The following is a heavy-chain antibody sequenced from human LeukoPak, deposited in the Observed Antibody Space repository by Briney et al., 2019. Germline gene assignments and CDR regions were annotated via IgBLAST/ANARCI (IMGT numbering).Heavy chain of an antibody. CDR1: GFTFSSYS. D-gene: IGHD2-8*01. CDR3: AKDKRGGPYGVDY. J-gene: IGHJ4*02. V-gene: IGHV3-48*01. CDR2: ISSSSSTI. Sequence: PGGSLRLSCAASGFTFSSYSMNWVRQAPGKGLEWVSYISSSSSTIYYADSVKGRFTISRDNAKNSLYLQMNSLRAEDTAVYYCAKDKRGGPYGVDYWGQGTLVTVSS.